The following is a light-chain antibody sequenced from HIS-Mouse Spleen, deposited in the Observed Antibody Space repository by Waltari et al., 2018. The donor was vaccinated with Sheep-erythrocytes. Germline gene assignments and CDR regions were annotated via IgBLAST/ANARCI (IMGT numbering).Light chain of an antibody. CDR1: QSISSY. V-gene: IGKV1-39*01. CDR2: AAS. J-gene: IGKJ3*01. Sequence: DIQMTQSPSSLSASVGDRVCITCRASQSISSYLNWYQQKPGKAPKLLIYAASSVQSGVPSRFSGSGSGTDFTLTISSLQPEDFATYYCQQSYSTPQFTFGPGTKVDIK. CDR3: QQSYSTPQFT.